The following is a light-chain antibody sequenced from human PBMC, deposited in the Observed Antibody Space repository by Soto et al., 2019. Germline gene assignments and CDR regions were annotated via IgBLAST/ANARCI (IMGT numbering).Light chain of an antibody. CDR3: MQALQTPLT. CDR1: QSLLHSNGYNY. V-gene: IGKV2-28*01. J-gene: IGKJ4*01. CDR2: LGS. Sequence: PVTPGEPASISCRSSQSLLHSNGYNYLDWYMQKPGQSPHLLIYLGSNRASGVPDRFSGSGSGTDFTLKISRAEAEDVGVYYCMQALQTPLTFGGGTKVDIK.